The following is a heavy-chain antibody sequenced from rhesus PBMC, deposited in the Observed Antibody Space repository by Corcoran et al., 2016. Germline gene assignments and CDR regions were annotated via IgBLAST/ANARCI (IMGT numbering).Heavy chain of an antibody. CDR1: GGSLRSNY. CDR3: ARHSGTWGFDY. D-gene: IGHD6-25*01. CDR2: VFGTSGST. Sequence: QVQLQESGPGLVKPSETLSLTCAVSGGSLRSNYWSWIRQPPGKGLEWIGRVFGTSGSTSYNPSLTSRVTFSTDTSKNQFSLKLSSVTAADTAIYYCARHSGTWGFDYWGQGVLVTVSS. V-gene: IGHV4-147*01. J-gene: IGHJ4*01.